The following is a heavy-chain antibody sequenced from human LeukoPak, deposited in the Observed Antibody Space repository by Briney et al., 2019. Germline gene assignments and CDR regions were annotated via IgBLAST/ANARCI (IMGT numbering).Heavy chain of an antibody. J-gene: IGHJ4*02. CDR1: GFTYSSYS. D-gene: IGHD2-15*01. CDR2: ISSSSSYI. V-gene: IGHV3-21*01. Sequence: PGGALRLSCAASGFTYSSYSKNWVRQAPGKGQEGVSSISSSSSYIYYADSVKGRFTISRDSAKDSLYLQMNSLRAEDTAVSYCASPLGYCSGGSCPYWGQGTLATPSS. CDR3: ASPLGYCSGGSCPY.